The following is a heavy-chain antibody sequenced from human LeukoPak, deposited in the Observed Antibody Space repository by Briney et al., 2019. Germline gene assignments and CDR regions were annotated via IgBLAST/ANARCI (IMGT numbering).Heavy chain of an antibody. V-gene: IGHV3-21*01. D-gene: IGHD6-25*01. CDR1: VFTFSSYS. Sequence: GGSLRLSCAASVFTFSSYSMNWVRQAPGKGLEWVSSISSSSSYIYYADSVKGRFTISRDNAKNSLYLQMNSLRAEDTAVYYCAREFAAAINWFDPWGQGTLVTVSS. CDR2: ISSSSSYI. J-gene: IGHJ5*02. CDR3: AREFAAAINWFDP.